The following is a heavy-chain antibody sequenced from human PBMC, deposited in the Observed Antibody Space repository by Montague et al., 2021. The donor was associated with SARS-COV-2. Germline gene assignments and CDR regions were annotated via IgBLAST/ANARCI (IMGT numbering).Heavy chain of an antibody. CDR2: IYHSGST. D-gene: IGHD2-15*01. CDR3: ARQIQQVVLSPAKLTNWFDP. J-gene: IGHJ5*02. CDR1: GASITSSNW. V-gene: IGHV4-4*02. Sequence: SETLSLTCTVSGASITSSNWWNWVRQPPGKGLEWIGQIYHSGSTNYNPSLKSRLTLSLDKSKNQFSLSLSSVTAADTAVYYCARQIQQVVLSPAKLTNWFDPWGLGTLVTAAS.